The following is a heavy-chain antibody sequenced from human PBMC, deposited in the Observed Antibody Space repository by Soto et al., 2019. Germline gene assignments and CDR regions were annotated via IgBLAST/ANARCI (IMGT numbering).Heavy chain of an antibody. V-gene: IGHV1-3*05. D-gene: IGHD5-12*01. J-gene: IGHJ4*02. Sequence: QVQLVQSGAEEKKPGASVKVSCKASGYTFTGYAMHWVRQAPGQRLEWMGWINAGNGNTKYSQKFQGRVTITRDTSATTAYVALSSLRSDDTAVYSCASAVAVPADFDYWGQGTLVTVSS. CDR3: ASAVAVPADFDY. CDR2: INAGNGNT. CDR1: GYTFTGYA.